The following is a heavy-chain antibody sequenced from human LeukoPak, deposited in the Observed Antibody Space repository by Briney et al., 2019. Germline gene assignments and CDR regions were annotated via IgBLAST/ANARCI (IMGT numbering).Heavy chain of an antibody. D-gene: IGHD3-16*01. Sequence: SETLSLTCTVSGASISSYYWSWIRQPPGKGLEWIGYIDYSGSTNYNPSLKSRVIISVDTSKNQFSLRLSSVTAADTAVYYCARHRTSSRTSAFDPWGQGTLVTVSS. J-gene: IGHJ5*02. CDR1: GASISSYY. CDR2: IDYSGST. CDR3: ARHRTSSRTSAFDP. V-gene: IGHV4-59*08.